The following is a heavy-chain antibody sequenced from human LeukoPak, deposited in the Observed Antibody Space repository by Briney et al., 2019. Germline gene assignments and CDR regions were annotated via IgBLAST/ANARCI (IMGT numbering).Heavy chain of an antibody. CDR3: AKGGTGTVRTGYYYYMDV. V-gene: IGHV3-30*02. D-gene: IGHD1-1*01. Sequence: GGSLRLSCAASGFTFSSYGMHWVRQAPGKGLEWVAVIWYGGSNKYYADSVKGRFTISRDNSKNTLYLQMNSLRAEDTAVYYCAKGGTGTVRTGYYYYMDVWGKGTTVTVSS. J-gene: IGHJ6*03. CDR2: IWYGGSNK. CDR1: GFTFSSYG.